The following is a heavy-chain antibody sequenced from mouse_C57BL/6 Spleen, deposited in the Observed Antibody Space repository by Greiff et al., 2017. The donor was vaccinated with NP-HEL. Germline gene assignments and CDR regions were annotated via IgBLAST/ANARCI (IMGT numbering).Heavy chain of an antibody. J-gene: IGHJ2*01. Sequence: VQLQQPGAELVRPGSSVKLSCKASGYTFTSYWMDWVKQRPGQGLEWIGNIYPSDSETHYNQKFKDKATLTVDKSSSTAYMQLSSLTSEDSAVYYCARSDYDEGYYFDYWGQGTTLTVSS. D-gene: IGHD2-4*01. CDR1: GYTFTSYW. CDR3: ARSDYDEGYYFDY. V-gene: IGHV1-61*01. CDR2: IYPSDSET.